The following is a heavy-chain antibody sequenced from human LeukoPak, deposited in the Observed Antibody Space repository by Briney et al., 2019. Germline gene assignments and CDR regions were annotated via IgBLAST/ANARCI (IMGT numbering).Heavy chain of an antibody. D-gene: IGHD3-3*01. Sequence: ASVMVSCKASGYTFTSYGISWVRQAPGQGLEWMGWISAYNGNTNYAQKLQGRVTMTTDTSTSTAYMELRSLRSDDTAVYYCARENYDFWSGYYADYWGQGTLVTVSS. CDR3: ARENYDFWSGYYADY. CDR2: ISAYNGNT. CDR1: GYTFTSYG. J-gene: IGHJ4*02. V-gene: IGHV1-18*01.